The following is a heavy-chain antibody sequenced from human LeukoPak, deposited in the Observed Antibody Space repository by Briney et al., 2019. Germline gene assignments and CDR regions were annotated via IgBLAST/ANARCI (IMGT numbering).Heavy chain of an antibody. CDR1: GGSISSYY. Sequence: SETLSLTCTVSGGSISSYYWSWIRQPPGKGLEWIGYIYYSGSTNYNPSLKSRVTISVDTSKNQFSLKLSSVTAADTAVYYCARERCSSTSCYTGGTGNYYYYYMEVWGKGTTVTVSS. CDR3: ARERCSSTSCYTGGTGNYYYYYMEV. J-gene: IGHJ6*03. D-gene: IGHD2-2*02. V-gene: IGHV4-59*01. CDR2: IYYSGST.